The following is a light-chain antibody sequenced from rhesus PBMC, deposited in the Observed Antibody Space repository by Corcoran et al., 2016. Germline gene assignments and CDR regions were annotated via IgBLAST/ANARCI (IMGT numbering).Light chain of an antibody. V-gene: IGKV2-72*01. CDR3: VQAIAFQRLT. CDR1: QSLLHSNGNTY. CDR2: GGS. Sequence: DIVMTQTPLSLPITPGEPASISCRSSQSLLHSNGNTYLHWYLQKPGQSPQLLIYGGSNRASGVPDRCSGSGSGTDFTLKISKVEAEDVGVYYCVQAIAFQRLTFGGGTKVEIK. J-gene: IGKJ4*01.